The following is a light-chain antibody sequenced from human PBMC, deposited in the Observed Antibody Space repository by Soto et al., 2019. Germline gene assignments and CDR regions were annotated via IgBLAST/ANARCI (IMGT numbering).Light chain of an antibody. CDR1: QSVASN. V-gene: IGKV3-15*01. J-gene: IGKJ1*01. CDR3: QQYNSYST. Sequence: EIVLTQSPGTLSLSPGERATLSCRASQSVASNLAWYQQQPGQAPRLLIYDASTRATGVPARFSGSGSGTEFTLTISSLQPDDFATYYCQQYNSYSTFGQGTKVDIK. CDR2: DAS.